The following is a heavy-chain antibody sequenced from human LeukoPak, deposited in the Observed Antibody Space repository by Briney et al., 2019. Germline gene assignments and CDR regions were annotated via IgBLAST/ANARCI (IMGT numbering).Heavy chain of an antibody. J-gene: IGHJ3*02. CDR1: GFTVSSNY. D-gene: IGHD3-22*01. V-gene: IGHV3-53*01. CDR2: IYSGGST. Sequence: GGSLRLSCAASGFTVSSNYMSWVRQAPGKGLEWVSVIYSGGSTYYADSVKGRFTISRDNSKNTLYLQMNSLRAEDTAVYYCARDLHYYDSSGYMSVAFDIWGQGTMVTVSS. CDR3: ARDLHYYDSSGYMSVAFDI.